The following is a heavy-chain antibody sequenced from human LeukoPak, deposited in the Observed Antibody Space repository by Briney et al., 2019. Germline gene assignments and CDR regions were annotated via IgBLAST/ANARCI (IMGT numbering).Heavy chain of an antibody. D-gene: IGHD4-17*01. CDR3: ARDVSTVTTRGDYYYYMDV. Sequence: ASVKVSCKASGYTVTTYGINWVRQAPGQGLEWMGWSSAYSGHTKYAQRLQGRVTMTTDTSTNTAYMQLTSLRSDDTAVYYCARDVSTVTTRGDYYYYMDVWGKGTTVTVSS. CDR2: SSAYSGHT. V-gene: IGHV1-18*01. CDR1: GYTVTTYG. J-gene: IGHJ6*03.